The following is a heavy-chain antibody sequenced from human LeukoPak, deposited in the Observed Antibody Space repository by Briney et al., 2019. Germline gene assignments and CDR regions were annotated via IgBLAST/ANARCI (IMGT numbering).Heavy chain of an antibody. J-gene: IGHJ5*02. CDR1: GYTFTSYW. Sequence: GESLKISCKGSGYTFTSYWISWVAQLPGEGLEGMGIIYPGDSDTRYSPSFQGEVTISADKSISTAYLQWSSLKASDTASYYCPRHHPDIVATIDGKTSTSPNTNCCDPWGQGTLVTVPS. CDR3: PRHHPDIVATIDGKTSTSPNTNCCDP. CDR2: IYPGDSDT. D-gene: IGHD5-12*01. V-gene: IGHV5-51*01.